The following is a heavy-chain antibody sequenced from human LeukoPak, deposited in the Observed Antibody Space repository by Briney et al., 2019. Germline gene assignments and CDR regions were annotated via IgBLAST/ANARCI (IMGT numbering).Heavy chain of an antibody. J-gene: IGHJ4*02. CDR3: ARDTQWLATFDY. Sequence: GGSLRLSCAASGFTFSDYYMSWIRQAPGKGLEWLSYISSSGSTIYYADSVKGRFTISRDNAKNSLYLQMNSLRAEDTAVYYCARDTQWLATFDYWGQGTLVTVSS. CDR1: GFTFSDYY. D-gene: IGHD6-19*01. CDR2: ISSSGSTI. V-gene: IGHV3-11*04.